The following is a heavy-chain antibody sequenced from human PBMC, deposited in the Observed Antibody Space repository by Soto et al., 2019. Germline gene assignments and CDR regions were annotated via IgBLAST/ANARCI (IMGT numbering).Heavy chain of an antibody. CDR2: IRSKAYGGTT. V-gene: IGHV3-49*04. Sequence: QPGGSLRLSCTASGFTFGDYAMSWVRQAPGKGLEWVGFIRSKAYGGTTEYAASVKGRFTISRDDSKSIAYLQMNSLKTEDTAVYYCTRGFEASSGWFDYWGQGTLVTVSS. D-gene: IGHD6-25*01. CDR3: TRGFEASSGWFDY. CDR1: GFTFGDYA. J-gene: IGHJ4*02.